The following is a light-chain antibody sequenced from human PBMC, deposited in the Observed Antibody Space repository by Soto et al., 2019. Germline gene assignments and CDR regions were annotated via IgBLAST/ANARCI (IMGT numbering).Light chain of an antibody. J-gene: IGKJ3*01. Sequence: EIVLTQSPGTLSLSPGERATLSCRASQSVGSGYLAWYQQKRGQPPRLLIYSTSSRATGIPDRFSGSASGTDFTLTISRLEPEDFAVYYCQQYGGSPPFSFGPGTKVDIK. V-gene: IGKV3-20*01. CDR3: QQYGGSPPFS. CDR1: QSVGSGY. CDR2: STS.